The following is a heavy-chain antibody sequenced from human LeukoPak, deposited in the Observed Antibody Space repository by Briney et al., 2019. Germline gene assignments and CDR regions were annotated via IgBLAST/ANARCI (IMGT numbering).Heavy chain of an antibody. J-gene: IGHJ4*02. Sequence: GGSLRLSCAASGFTFSDYYMSWIRQAPGKGLEWVSYISSSGSTIYYADSVKGRFTISRDNAKNSLYLQMNSLRAEDTAVYYCASERYSYAYFFDYWGQGTLVTVSS. V-gene: IGHV3-11*04. CDR3: ASERYSYAYFFDY. CDR2: ISSSGSTI. D-gene: IGHD5-18*01. CDR1: GFTFSDYY.